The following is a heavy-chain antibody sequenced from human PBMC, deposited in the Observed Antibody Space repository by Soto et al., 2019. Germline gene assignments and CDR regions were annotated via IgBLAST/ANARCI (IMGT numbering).Heavy chain of an antibody. CDR3: ARVLRGAYYNSPLHT. CDR1: GYTFTGYF. J-gene: IGHJ5*02. Sequence: QVQLLQSGAEVKKPGASVKVSCKDSGYTFTGYFMHWVRQAPGQGLEWMGWLNPYSCGADYAQTFQGRATMTRDTCISTVYMELSRLRLDDTAVYYGARVLRGAYYNSPLHTSGQGTVVTGSS. V-gene: IGHV1-2*02. CDR2: LNPYSCGA. D-gene: IGHD3-10*01.